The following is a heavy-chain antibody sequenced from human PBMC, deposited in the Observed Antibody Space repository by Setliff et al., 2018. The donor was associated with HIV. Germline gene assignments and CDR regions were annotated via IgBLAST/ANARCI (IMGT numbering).Heavy chain of an antibody. J-gene: IGHJ4*02. D-gene: IGHD1-26*01. CDR1: GFTFSGFE. Sequence: GGSLRLSCAASGFTFSGFEMNWVRQAPGKGLEWVSYIDSSGSAIHYADSVKVRFTISRDNAKHSLYLQMDSLRADDTAMYYCAGEGRSYVAGYWGQGTLVTVSS. CDR2: IDSSGSAI. CDR3: AGEGRSYVAGY. V-gene: IGHV3-48*03.